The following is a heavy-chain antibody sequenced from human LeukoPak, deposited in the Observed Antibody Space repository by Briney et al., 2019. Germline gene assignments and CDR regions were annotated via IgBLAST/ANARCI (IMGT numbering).Heavy chain of an antibody. CDR3: ASGRTDYYYMDV. V-gene: IGHV3-11*01. CDR2: ISSSGSTI. CDR1: GFTFSDYY. Sequence: GGSLRLSCAASGFTFSDYYMSWIRQAPGKGLEWVSYISSSGSTIYYADSVKGRFTISRDNAKNSLYLQMNSLRAEDTAVYYRASGRTDYYYMDVWGKGTTVTVSS. J-gene: IGHJ6*03.